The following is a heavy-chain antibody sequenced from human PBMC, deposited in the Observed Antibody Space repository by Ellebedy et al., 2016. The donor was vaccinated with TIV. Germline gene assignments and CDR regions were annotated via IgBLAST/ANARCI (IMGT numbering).Heavy chain of an antibody. CDR3: AREIAVAGTSIGSGDY. V-gene: IGHV3-21*01. D-gene: IGHD6-19*01. Sequence: GGSLRLSCAASGFTFSSYSMNWVRQAPGKGLEWVSSISSSSSYIYYADSVKGRFTISRDNAKNSLYLQMNSLRAEDTAVYYCAREIAVAGTSIGSGDYWGQGTLVTVSS. CDR1: GFTFSSYS. J-gene: IGHJ4*02. CDR2: ISSSSSYI.